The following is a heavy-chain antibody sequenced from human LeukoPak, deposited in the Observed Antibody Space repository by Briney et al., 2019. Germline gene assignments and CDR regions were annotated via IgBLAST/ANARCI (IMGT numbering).Heavy chain of an antibody. J-gene: IGHJ4*02. CDR3: ARGSSSNWPCDY. D-gene: IGHD6-13*01. V-gene: IGHV3-30-3*01. CDR2: ISYDGSNK. CDR1: GFTFSSYW. Sequence: GGSLRLSCAASGFTFSSYWMHWVRQAPGKGLEWVAVISYDGSNKYYADSVKGRFTISRDNSKNTLYLQMNSLTSENTAIYYCARGSSSNWPCDYWGQGTLVTVSS.